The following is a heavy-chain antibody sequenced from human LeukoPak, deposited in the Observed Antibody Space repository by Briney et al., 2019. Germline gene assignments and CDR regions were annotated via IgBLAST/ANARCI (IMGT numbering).Heavy chain of an antibody. D-gene: IGHD4-23*01. CDR1: GYAFTRHY. Sequence: ASVKVSCKASGYAFTRHYMHWVRQAPGQGLEWMGLINPSGGSTSYAEKFQGRVIMTRDMSTTTDYMELSSLRSEDTAVYYCARDNSIGGRGWWFDPWGQGTLVTVSS. J-gene: IGHJ5*02. V-gene: IGHV1-46*01. CDR3: ARDNSIGGRGWWFDP. CDR2: INPSGGST.